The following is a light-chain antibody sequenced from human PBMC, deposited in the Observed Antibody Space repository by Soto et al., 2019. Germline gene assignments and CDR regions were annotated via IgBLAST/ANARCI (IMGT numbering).Light chain of an antibody. J-gene: IGLJ1*01. V-gene: IGLV2-14*01. Sequence: QSALTQPASVSGSPGQSITISCTGTNSDVGDYNYVSWYQQHPGKAPKLIIYEVSNRPSGISDRFSASKSGHTASLTISGLQAEDEADYYCSSYTNSNTRVFGTGTKVTVL. CDR3: SSYTNSNTRV. CDR2: EVS. CDR1: NSDVGDYNY.